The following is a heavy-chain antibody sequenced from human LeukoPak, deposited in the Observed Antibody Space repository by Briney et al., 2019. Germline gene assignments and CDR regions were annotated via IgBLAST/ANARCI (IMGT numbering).Heavy chain of an antibody. CDR1: GFTFSSYG. CDR2: IRYDGSNK. V-gene: IGHV3-30*02. D-gene: IGHD2-2*01. J-gene: IGHJ6*03. CDR3: ARSGGYCSSTRCYVDYYYYMDV. Sequence: PGGSLRLSCAASGFTFSSYGMHWVRQAPGKGLEWVAFIRYDGSNKYYADSVKGRFTISRDNSKNTLYLEMNSLRAEDTAVYYCARSGGYCSSTRCYVDYYYYMDVWGKGTTVTISS.